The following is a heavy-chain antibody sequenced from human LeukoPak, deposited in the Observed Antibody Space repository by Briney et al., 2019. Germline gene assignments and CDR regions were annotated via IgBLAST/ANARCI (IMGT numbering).Heavy chain of an antibody. CDR1: GGSFSGYY. V-gene: IGHV4-34*01. Sequence: PSETLSLTCAVYGGSFSGYYWSWIRQPPGKGLEWIGKINHSGSTNYNPSLKSRVTISVDTSKNQFSLKLSSVTAADTAVYYCARGQPYYDFWSGSATNFDYWGQGTLVTVSS. CDR2: INHSGST. J-gene: IGHJ4*02. D-gene: IGHD3-3*01. CDR3: ARGQPYYDFWSGSATNFDY.